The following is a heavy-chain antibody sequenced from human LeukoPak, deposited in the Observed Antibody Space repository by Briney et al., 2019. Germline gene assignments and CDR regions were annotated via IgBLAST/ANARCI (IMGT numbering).Heavy chain of an antibody. CDR3: ARRYCSGGTCYHLDH. J-gene: IGHJ4*02. V-gene: IGHV2-70*17. D-gene: IGHD2-15*01. CDR1: GFSLSTSGMC. Sequence: SGPALVKPTQTLTLTCTFSGFSLSTSGMCVTWIRQPPGKALEWLARIDWDDDKLYNTSLKTRLTISKDTSKNQVVLTMTNMDPVDTATYYCARRYCSGGTCYHLDHWGQGTLVTVSS. CDR2: IDWDDDK.